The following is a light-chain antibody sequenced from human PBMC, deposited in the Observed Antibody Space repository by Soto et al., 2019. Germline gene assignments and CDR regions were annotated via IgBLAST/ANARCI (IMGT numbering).Light chain of an antibody. CDR2: DSS. V-gene: IGKV1-33*01. J-gene: IGKJ5*01. Sequence: DIPMTQSPSSLSASVGDRVTIICQASQDITNYLNWYQQKPGKAPKLLIHDSSNLETGVPSRFSGSGSGTYFSFTISSLQPEDIATYFCQQFDSPPLTFGQGTRLEIK. CDR1: QDITNY. CDR3: QQFDSPPLT.